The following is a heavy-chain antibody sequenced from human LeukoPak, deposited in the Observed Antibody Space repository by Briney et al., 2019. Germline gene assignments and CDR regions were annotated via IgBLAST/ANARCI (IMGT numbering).Heavy chain of an antibody. Sequence: GESLKISCKHSGFSFTTYWIGWVRQMPGKGLEWMGIIYPGDSDTRYSPSFQGQVTISADKSISTAYLQWSSLKASDTAMYYCARHSGSYYKDDAFDIWGQGTMVTVSS. CDR1: GFSFTTYW. J-gene: IGHJ3*02. D-gene: IGHD1-26*01. CDR2: IYPGDSDT. CDR3: ARHSGSYYKDDAFDI. V-gene: IGHV5-51*01.